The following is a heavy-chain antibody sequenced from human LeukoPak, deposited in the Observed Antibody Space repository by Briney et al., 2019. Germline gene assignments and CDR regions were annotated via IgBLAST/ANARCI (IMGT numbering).Heavy chain of an antibody. V-gene: IGHV1-2*02. Sequence: ASVKGSCKASGYTFTGSYMHWVRQAPGQGLEWMGWINLNSGGTNYAQKFQGRVTMTRDTSISTAYMELSRLTSDDTAVYYCATRGNDILTGYPYWGQGTLVTVSS. CDR2: INLNSGGT. CDR1: GYTFTGSY. J-gene: IGHJ4*02. CDR3: ATRGNDILTGYPY. D-gene: IGHD3-9*01.